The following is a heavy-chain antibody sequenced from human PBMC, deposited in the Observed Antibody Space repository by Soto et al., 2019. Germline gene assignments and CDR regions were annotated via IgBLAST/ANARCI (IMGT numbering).Heavy chain of an antibody. CDR2: ISYDGSNK. CDR1: GFTFSSYG. D-gene: IGHD6-13*01. V-gene: IGHV3-30*18. Sequence: QVQLVESGGGVVQPGRSLRLSCAASGFTFSSYGMHWVRQAPGKGLEWVAVISYDGSNKYYADSVKGRFTISRDNSKNPLYLQMKSLRAEDTVVYYCAKASIGGGSAAAVLNWFAPWGQGTLVTVSS. J-gene: IGHJ5*02. CDR3: AKASIGGGSAAAVLNWFAP.